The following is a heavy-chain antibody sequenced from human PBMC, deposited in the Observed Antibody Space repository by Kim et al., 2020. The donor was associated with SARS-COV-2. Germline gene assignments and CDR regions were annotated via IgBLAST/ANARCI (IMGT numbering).Heavy chain of an antibody. Sequence: SVKVSCKASGGTFSSYAISWVRQAPGQGLEWMGGIIPIFGTANYAQKFQGRVTITADESTSTAYMELSSLRSEDTAVYYCARVRKVGYYYDIWGQGTMVTVSS. V-gene: IGHV1-69*13. D-gene: IGHD3-10*01. CDR3: ARVRKVGYYYDI. CDR1: GGTFSSYA. J-gene: IGHJ3*02. CDR2: IIPIFGTA.